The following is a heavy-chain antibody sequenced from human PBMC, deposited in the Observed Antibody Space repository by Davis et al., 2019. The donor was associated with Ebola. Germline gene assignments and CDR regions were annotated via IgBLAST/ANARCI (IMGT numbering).Heavy chain of an antibody. J-gene: IGHJ6*02. V-gene: IGHV3-23*01. D-gene: IGHD1-26*01. CDR1: GFTFSSYA. Sequence: GGSLRLSCAASGFTFSSYAMSWVRQAPGKGLEWVSVISGSGGTTFYADSVKGRFTIARDNSKNPLFLQMSSLRGEDTAVYYCAKVMYSGSYIVNRHYYYGMDVWGQGTTVTVSS. CDR2: ISGSGGTT. CDR3: AKVMYSGSYIVNRHYYYGMDV.